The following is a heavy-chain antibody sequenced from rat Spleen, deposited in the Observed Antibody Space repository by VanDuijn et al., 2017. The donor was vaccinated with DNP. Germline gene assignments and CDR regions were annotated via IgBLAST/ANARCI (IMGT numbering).Heavy chain of an antibody. CDR1: GFTFSSYW. D-gene: IGHD1-4*01. CDR3: AGRPPPTRGPFDY. J-gene: IGHJ2*01. V-gene: IGHV5-58*01. CDR2: INTDGSDT. Sequence: EVQLVETGGGLVQPGRSLKLSCVASGFTFSSYWMYWIRQAPGKGLEWVSSINTDGSDTYYRDSVKGRFTISRDNAKSTLYLQMDSLRSEDTATYYCAGRPPPTRGPFDYWGQGVTVTVSS.